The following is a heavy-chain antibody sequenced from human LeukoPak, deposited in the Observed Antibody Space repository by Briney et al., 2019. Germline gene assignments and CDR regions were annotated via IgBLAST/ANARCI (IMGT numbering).Heavy chain of an antibody. CDR1: GFTFSSYS. J-gene: IGHJ6*02. Sequence: PGGSLRLSCAASGFTFSSYSMNWVRQAPGKGLEWVSAISGSGGSTYYADSVKGRFTISRDNSKNTLYLQMNSLRAEDTAVYYCASGITMVRGVIISDYYYYGMDVWGQGTTVTVSS. CDR2: ISGSGGST. CDR3: ASGITMVRGVIISDYYYYGMDV. V-gene: IGHV3-23*01. D-gene: IGHD3-10*01.